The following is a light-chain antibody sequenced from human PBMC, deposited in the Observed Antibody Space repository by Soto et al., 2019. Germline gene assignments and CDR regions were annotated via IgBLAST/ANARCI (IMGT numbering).Light chain of an antibody. CDR1: SCDVGGQNW. Sequence: QSLPSQTACVSASRGESVIISCTGASCDVGGQNWVSWYQQYPGKAPKLMIYDVNNRPSGVSNRFSGSKSGNTASLTISGLQAEDEADYFCCSYATGSVYVFGTGTKVTVL. CDR3: CSYATGSVYV. J-gene: IGLJ1*01. V-gene: IGLV2-14*01. CDR2: DVN.